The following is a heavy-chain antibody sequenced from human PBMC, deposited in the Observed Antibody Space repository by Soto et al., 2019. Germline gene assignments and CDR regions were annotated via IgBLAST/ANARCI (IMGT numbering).Heavy chain of an antibody. V-gene: IGHV3-23*01. Sequence: GGSLRLSCAASGFTFSSYAMSWVRQAPGKGLEWVSAISGSGGSTYYADSVKGRFTISRDNSMNTLNLQMNSLRAEDRAVNYCANNPFNYITMIVVVITTTLLDYWGQGTLVTVSS. CDR3: ANNPFNYITMIVVVITTTLLDY. CDR1: GFTFSSYA. J-gene: IGHJ4*02. CDR2: ISGSGGST. D-gene: IGHD3-22*01.